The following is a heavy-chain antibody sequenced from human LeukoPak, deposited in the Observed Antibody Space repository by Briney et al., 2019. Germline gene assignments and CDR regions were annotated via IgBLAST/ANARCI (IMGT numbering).Heavy chain of an antibody. V-gene: IGHV1-24*01. J-gene: IGHJ3*02. CDR3: ATGIVVVPAATDDAFDI. CDR1: GYTHTELS. CDR2: FDPEDGET. D-gene: IGHD2-2*01. Sequence: ASVKVSCRVSGYTHTELSMHWVRQVPGKGLEWMGGFDPEDGETIYAQKFQGRVTMTEDTSTDTAYMELSSLRSEDTAVYYCATGIVVVPAATDDAFDIWGQGTMVTVSS.